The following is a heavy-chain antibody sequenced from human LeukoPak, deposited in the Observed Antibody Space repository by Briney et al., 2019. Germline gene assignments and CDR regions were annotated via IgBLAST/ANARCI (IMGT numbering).Heavy chain of an antibody. J-gene: IGHJ3*02. D-gene: IGHD3-10*01. CDR3: AWWLRGVIGAFDI. CDR2: ISPNSGGT. Sequence: ASVKVSCKASGYTFTGYYMHWVRQAPGQGLEWMGWISPNSGGTNYAQKFQGRVTMTRDTSISTAYMELRSLRSDDTAVYYCAWWLRGVIGAFDIWGQGTMVTVSS. V-gene: IGHV1-2*02. CDR1: GYTFTGYY.